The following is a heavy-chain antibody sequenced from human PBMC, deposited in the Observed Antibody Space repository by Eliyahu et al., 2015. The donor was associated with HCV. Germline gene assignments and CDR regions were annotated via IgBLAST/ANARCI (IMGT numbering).Heavy chain of an antibody. CDR2: ISYDGSNK. CDR1: GFTFXXYX. Sequence: QVQLVESGGGVVQPGRSLRLSCAASGFTFXXYXXHXVRQAPGKGLEWVAVISYDGSNKYYADSVKGRFTISRDNSKNTLYLQMNSLRAEDTAVYYCARDPYYYGSGSYMGGMDVWGQGTTVTVSS. V-gene: IGHV3-30-3*01. J-gene: IGHJ6*02. CDR3: ARDPYYYGSGSYMGGMDV. D-gene: IGHD3-10*01.